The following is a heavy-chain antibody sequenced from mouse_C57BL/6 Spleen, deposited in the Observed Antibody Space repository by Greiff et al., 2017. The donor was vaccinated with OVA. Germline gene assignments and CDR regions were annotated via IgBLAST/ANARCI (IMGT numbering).Heavy chain of an antibody. CDR1: GFTFSSYG. Sequence: EVQLVESGGDLVKPGGSLKLSCAASGFTFSSYGMSWVRQTPDQRLEWVATISSGGSYTYYPDSVKGRFTISRDNAKNTLYLQMSSLKSEDTAMYYCARHVTTVEGDYFGYWGQGTTLTVSS. D-gene: IGHD1-1*01. CDR3: ARHVTTVEGDYFGY. V-gene: IGHV5-6*01. CDR2: ISSGGSYT. J-gene: IGHJ2*01.